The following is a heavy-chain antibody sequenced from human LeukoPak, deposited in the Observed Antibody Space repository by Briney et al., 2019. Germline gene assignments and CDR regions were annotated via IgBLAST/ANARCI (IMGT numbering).Heavy chain of an antibody. CDR1: GFTFSSYS. CDR2: ISSSGSYI. V-gene: IGHV3-21*01. CDR3: ARDPYYGSNSRYYYYYGMDV. J-gene: IGHJ6*02. Sequence: GGSLRLSCAASGFTFSSYSMNWVRQAPGRGLEWVSSISSSGSYIYYADSVKGRFTISRDNAKNSLYLQMNSLRAEDTAVYYCARDPYYGSNSRYYYYYGMDVWGQGTTVTVSS. D-gene: IGHD4-23*01.